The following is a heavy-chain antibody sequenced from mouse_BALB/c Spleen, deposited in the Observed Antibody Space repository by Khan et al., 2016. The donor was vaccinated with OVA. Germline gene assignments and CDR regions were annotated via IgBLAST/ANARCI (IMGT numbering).Heavy chain of an antibody. D-gene: IGHD2-14*01. CDR3: ARRTTGYTMDS. Sequence: VKLLESGAELARPGASVRMSCKASGYTFTSNTIHWMKQRPGQGLEWIGYINPRSGYTNYNQNFKDKATLTADKSSSTAYMQLSSLTSEDSAVYYCARRTTGYTMDSWGQGTSVTVSS. V-gene: IGHV1-4*01. CDR2: INPRSGYT. J-gene: IGHJ4*01. CDR1: GYTFTSNT.